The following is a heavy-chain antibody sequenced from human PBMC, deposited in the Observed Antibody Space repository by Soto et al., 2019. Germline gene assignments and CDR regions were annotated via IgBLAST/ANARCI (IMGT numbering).Heavy chain of an antibody. V-gene: IGHV1-18*01. J-gene: IGHJ6*02. CDR2: ISAYNGNT. CDR3: ARDSPSRRYYYYGMDV. CDR1: GYTFTSYG. Sequence: QVQLVQSGAEVKKPGASVKVSCKASGYTFTSYGISWVRQAPGQGLEWMGWISAYNGNTNYAQKLQGRVTMTTDTSTSTVYMELRSLRSDDTAVYYCARDSPSRRYYYYGMDVWGQGTTVTVSS.